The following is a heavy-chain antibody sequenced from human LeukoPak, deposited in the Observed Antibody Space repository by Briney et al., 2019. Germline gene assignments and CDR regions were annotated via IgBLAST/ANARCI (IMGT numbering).Heavy chain of an antibody. CDR2: IGIIGSTI. CDR3: ASFYDSSGRDY. Sequence: GGSLRLSCAASGFTFSSYSMNWVRQAPGKGLEWVSYIGIIGSTIYYADSVKGRFTISRDNAKNSLYLQMNSLRAEDTAVYYCASFYDSSGRDYWGQGTLVTVSS. V-gene: IGHV3-48*04. D-gene: IGHD3-22*01. J-gene: IGHJ4*02. CDR1: GFTFSSYS.